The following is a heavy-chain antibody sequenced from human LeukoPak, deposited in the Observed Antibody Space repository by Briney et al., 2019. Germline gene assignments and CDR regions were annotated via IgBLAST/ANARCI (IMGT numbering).Heavy chain of an antibody. D-gene: IGHD5-24*01. V-gene: IGHV4-61*02. CDR2: IYTSGST. CDR3: ARDIEMATTNGAFDI. J-gene: IGHJ3*02. CDR1: GGSISSGSYY. Sequence: SETLSLTCTVSGGSISSGSYYWSWIRQPAGKGLEWIGRIYTSGSTNYNPSLKSRVTISVDTSKNQFSLKLSSVTAADTAVYNCARDIEMATTNGAFDIWGQGTMVTVSS.